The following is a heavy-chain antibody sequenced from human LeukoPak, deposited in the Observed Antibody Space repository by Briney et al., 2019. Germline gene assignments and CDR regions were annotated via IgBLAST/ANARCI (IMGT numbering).Heavy chain of an antibody. Sequence: SETLSLTCTVSGGSISNGAYYWSWIRQRPGTGLEWIGYINYSGTTYYNPSLQSRVTISGDTSKRQFSLNLRSVTAADTAVYYCARANSYDYLFDYWGQGTLVTVSS. CDR1: GGSISNGAYY. D-gene: IGHD5-18*01. J-gene: IGHJ4*02. CDR2: INYSGTT. V-gene: IGHV4-31*03. CDR3: ARANSYDYLFDY.